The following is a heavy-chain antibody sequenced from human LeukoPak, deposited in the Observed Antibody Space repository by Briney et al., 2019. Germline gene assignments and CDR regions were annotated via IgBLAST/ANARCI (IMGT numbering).Heavy chain of an antibody. CDR1: GFSFSSYA. CDR2: VSGRGDSA. J-gene: IGHJ4*02. V-gene: IGHV3-23*01. Sequence: GGSLRLSCAASGFSFSSYAMSWVRQAPGKGLEWVSVVSGRGDSAYNAESVKGRFTISRDNSQNTLYLQMNSLGAEDTAVYYCAKGITTAARAAVFDYWGQGILVTVSS. D-gene: IGHD2-2*01. CDR3: AKGITTAARAAVFDY.